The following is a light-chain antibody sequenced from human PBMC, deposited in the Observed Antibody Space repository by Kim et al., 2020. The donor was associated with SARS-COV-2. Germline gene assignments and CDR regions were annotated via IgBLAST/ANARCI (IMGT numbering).Light chain of an antibody. J-gene: IGKJ4*01. CDR3: QQSDTFPLT. CDR1: QDINRW. V-gene: IGKV1D-12*01. Sequence: DIQMTQSPSSVSASVGDRVTITCRASQDINRWLAWFQQKPGKAPKLPIYSASTLQGGVPSRFSGSGSGTFFTLTISDLQPEDFATYYCQQSDTFPLTFGGGTKVDIK. CDR2: SAS.